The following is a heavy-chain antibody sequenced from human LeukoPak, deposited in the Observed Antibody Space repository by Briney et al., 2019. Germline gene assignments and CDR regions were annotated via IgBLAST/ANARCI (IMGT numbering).Heavy chain of an antibody. D-gene: IGHD1-26*01. Sequence: PGGSLRLSCAASGFTVSSNYMSWVRQAPGKGLEWVSVIYSGGSTYYADSVKGRFTISRDNSKNTLYLQMNSLRAEDTAVYYCARGGWELHRRAFDIWGQGTMVTVSS. CDR2: IYSGGST. CDR3: ARGGWELHRRAFDI. J-gene: IGHJ3*02. CDR1: GFTVSSNY. V-gene: IGHV3-53*01.